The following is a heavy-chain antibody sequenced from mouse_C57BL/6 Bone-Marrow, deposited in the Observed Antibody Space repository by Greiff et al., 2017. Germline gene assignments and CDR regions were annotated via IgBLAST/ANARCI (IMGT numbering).Heavy chain of an antibody. CDR2: IYPGSGST. J-gene: IGHJ2*01. D-gene: IGHD2-4*01. Sequence: QVQLQQPGAELVKPGASVKMSCKASGYTFTSYWITWVKQRPGQGLEWIGDIYPGSGSTNYNEKFKSKATLTVDTSSSTAYMQLSSLTSEDSAVYYCARYYDYDEVDYWCQGTTLTVSS. CDR1: GYTFTSYW. CDR3: ARYYDYDEVDY. V-gene: IGHV1-55*01.